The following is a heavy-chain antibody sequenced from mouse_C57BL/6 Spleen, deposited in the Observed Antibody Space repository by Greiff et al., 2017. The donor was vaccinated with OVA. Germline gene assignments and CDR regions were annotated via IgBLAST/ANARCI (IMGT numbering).Heavy chain of an antibody. J-gene: IGHJ2*01. D-gene: IGHD1-1*01. CDR3: ARKGTTVVLDY. V-gene: IGHV1-72*01. CDR1: GYTFTSYW. CDR2: IDPSSGGT. Sequence: QVQLQQPGAELVKPGASVKLSCKASGYTFTSYWMHWVKQRPGRGLEWIGRIDPSSGGTKYNEKKKSKAKLTVDKQPSKAYMQLSSLTSEDAAVEYCARKGTTVVLDYWGQGTTLTVSS.